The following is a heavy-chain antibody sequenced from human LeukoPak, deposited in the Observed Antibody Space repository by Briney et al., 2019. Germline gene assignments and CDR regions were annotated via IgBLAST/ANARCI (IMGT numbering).Heavy chain of an antibody. CDR1: GGSISSSSYY. V-gene: IGHV4-39*07. J-gene: IGHJ3*02. D-gene: IGHD4-23*01. Sequence: SETLSLTCTVSGGSISSSSYYWGWIRQPPGTGLEWIGSIYYSGSTYYNPSLKSRVTISVDTSKNQFSLKLSSVTAADTAVYYCARKDYGGNTWEAFDIWGQGTMVTVSS. CDR2: IYYSGST. CDR3: ARKDYGGNTWEAFDI.